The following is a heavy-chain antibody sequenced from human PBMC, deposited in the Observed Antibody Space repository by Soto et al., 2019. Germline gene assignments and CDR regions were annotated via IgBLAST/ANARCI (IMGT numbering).Heavy chain of an antibody. Sequence: QVQLQESGPGLVKPSETLSLTCTVSGGSISSYYWSWIRQPPGKGLGWIGYIYYSGSTNYNPSLKSRVTISVDTSKNQVSLKLSSVTAADTAVYYCARGHSGSYRTGEGYYYGMDVWGQGTTVTVSS. J-gene: IGHJ6*02. V-gene: IGHV4-59*01. CDR3: ARGHSGSYRTGEGYYYGMDV. D-gene: IGHD1-26*01. CDR1: GGSISSYY. CDR2: IYYSGST.